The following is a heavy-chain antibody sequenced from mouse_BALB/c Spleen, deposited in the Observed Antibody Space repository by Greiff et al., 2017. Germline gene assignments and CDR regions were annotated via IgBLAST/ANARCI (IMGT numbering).Heavy chain of an antibody. CDR1: GYSITSGYY. CDR2: ISYDGSN. V-gene: IGHV3-6*02. CDR3: ARAGKTSFDV. Sequence: EVKLMESGPGLVKPSQSLSLTCSVTGYSITSGYYWNWIRQFPGNKLEWMGYISYDGSNNYNPSLKNRISITRDTSKNQFFLKLNSVTTEDTATYYCARAGKTSFDVWGAGTTVTVSS. J-gene: IGHJ1*01.